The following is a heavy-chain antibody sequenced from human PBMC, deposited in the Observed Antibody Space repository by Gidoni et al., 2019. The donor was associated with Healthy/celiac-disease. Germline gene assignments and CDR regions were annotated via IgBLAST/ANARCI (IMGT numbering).Heavy chain of an antibody. Sequence: KGLEWVSAISGSGGSTYYADSVKGRFTISRDNSKNTLYLQMNSLRAEDTAVYYCAKVVSQSGSYEVFDYWGQGTLVTVSS. J-gene: IGHJ4*02. V-gene: IGHV3-23*01. CDR2: ISGSGGST. D-gene: IGHD1-26*01. CDR3: AKVVSQSGSYEVFDY.